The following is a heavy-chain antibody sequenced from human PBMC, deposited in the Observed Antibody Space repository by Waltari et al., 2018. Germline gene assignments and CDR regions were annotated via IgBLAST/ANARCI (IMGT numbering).Heavy chain of an antibody. Sequence: QVQLVQSGAGVKKPGSSVKVSCKASGGTFSSYAISWVRQAPGQGLEWMGGIIPSLGTANCAQRCQGRVTITEDKCTRTADMELSRLSSEDTDGDYCARSYGGNSPFDYWGQGTLVTVSS. CDR3: ARSYGGNSPFDY. CDR1: GGTFSSYA. J-gene: IGHJ4*02. V-gene: IGHV1-69*06. D-gene: IGHD4-17*01. CDR2: IIPSLGTA.